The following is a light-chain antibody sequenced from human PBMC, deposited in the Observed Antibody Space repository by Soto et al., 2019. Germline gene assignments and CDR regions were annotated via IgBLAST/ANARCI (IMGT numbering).Light chain of an antibody. Sequence: DIQMTQSPYALSASVGERVSIACRASQTIGTLLNWYQQRPGKAPSILIFAATNLRSGVPSRFSGSGSGTDFNLTISSLHLEVFATYFCQQSYTSSWTFGQGT. CDR1: QTIGTL. CDR2: AAT. CDR3: QQSYTSSWT. J-gene: IGKJ2*01. V-gene: IGKV1-39*01.